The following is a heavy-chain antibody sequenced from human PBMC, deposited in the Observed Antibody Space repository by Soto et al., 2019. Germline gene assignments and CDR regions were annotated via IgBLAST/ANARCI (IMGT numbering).Heavy chain of an antibody. CDR3: TRDYVMDV. CDR2: ISTTSTYI. Sequence: GGSLRLSCAASGFTFGGDAMNWVRQSPGRGLEWVSSISTTSTYIYYADSVKGRFTISRDNANNSLHLQMNDLRAEDTAVYYCTRDYVMDVWGQGTTVTVS. CDR1: GFTFGGDA. J-gene: IGHJ6*02. V-gene: IGHV3-21*01. D-gene: IGHD3-10*02.